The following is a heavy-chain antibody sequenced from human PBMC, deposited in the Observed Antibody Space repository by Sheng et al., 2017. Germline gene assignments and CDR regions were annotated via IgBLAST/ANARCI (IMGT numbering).Heavy chain of an antibody. CDR3: ARVGCSSTSCTRPYYYYMDV. CDR2: IWYDGSNK. V-gene: IGHV3-33*01. Sequence: QVQLVESGGGVVQPGRSLRLSCAASGFTFSSYGMHWVRQAPGKGLEWVAVIWYDGSNKYYADSVKGRFTISRDNSKNTLYLQMNSLRAEDTAVYYCARVGCSSTSCTRPYYYYMDVWGQGTTVTVSS. J-gene: IGHJ6*03. D-gene: IGHD2-2*01. CDR1: GFTFSSYG.